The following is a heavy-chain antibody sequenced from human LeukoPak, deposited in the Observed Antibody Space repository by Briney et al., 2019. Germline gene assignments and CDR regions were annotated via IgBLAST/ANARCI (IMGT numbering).Heavy chain of an antibody. Sequence: SVKVSCKASGYTFTGYYMHWVRQAPGQGLEWMGWVNPNSGGTNYAQKIQGRVTMTRDTSISTAYMEVSRLRSDDAAVYYCARPRTEGDWFDPWGQGTMVTVSS. CDR2: VNPNSGGT. CDR1: GYTFTGYY. J-gene: IGHJ5*02. CDR3: ARPRTEGDWFDP. D-gene: IGHD3-16*01. V-gene: IGHV1-2*02.